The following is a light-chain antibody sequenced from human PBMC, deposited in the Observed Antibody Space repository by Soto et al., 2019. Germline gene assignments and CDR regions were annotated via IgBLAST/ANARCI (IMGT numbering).Light chain of an antibody. Sequence: IQLTQFPSSLSASVGDRVTITCRASRDVRTPYLNWYQQDPGKAPKFLIHASSNLQSGVPRRFSGSGSGTTFTLTISSLQPEDSAIYFCYQSYIPPQSFGQGTNAEIK. V-gene: IGKV1-39*01. J-gene: IGKJ1*01. CDR3: YQSYIPPQS. CDR1: RDVRTPY. CDR2: ASS.